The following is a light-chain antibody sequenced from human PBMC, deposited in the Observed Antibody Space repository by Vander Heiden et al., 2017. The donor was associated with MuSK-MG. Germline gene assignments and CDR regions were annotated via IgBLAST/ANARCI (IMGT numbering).Light chain of an antibody. CDR3: QQYNNWPPIT. Sequence: EIVMSHSPPPLSVSPGERATLSCRASQSVSSNLAWYQQKPGQAPRLLIYGASTRATGIPARFSGSGSGTEFTLTISSLQSEDFAVYYCQQYNNWPPITFGQGTRLEIK. J-gene: IGKJ5*01. CDR2: GAS. V-gene: IGKV3-15*01. CDR1: QSVSSN.